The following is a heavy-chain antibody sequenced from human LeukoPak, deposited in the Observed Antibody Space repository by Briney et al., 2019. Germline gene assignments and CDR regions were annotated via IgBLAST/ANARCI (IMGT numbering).Heavy chain of an antibody. CDR1: GGTFSSYA. CDR2: ISTYNGNT. V-gene: IGHV1-18*01. CDR3: ARDRAFGLNYYYYYMDV. J-gene: IGHJ6*03. D-gene: IGHD3-3*01. Sequence: GASVKVSCKASGGTFSSYAISWVRQAPGQGLEWMGWISTYNGNTNYAQRLQGRVAMTTDTSTSTAYMELRSLRSDDTAVYYCARDRAFGLNYYYYYMDVWGKGTTVTISS.